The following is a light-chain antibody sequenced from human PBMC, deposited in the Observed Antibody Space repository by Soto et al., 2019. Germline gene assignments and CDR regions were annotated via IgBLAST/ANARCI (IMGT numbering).Light chain of an antibody. CDR2: DAS. Sequence: DIQMTQSPSTLSASIGDRVIITCRASQFINKWLAWHQQQPGKTPKVLISDASILETGVSSRFSGSGFGTEFTLTIGNLQPDDFATYYCLQYDLYPLTFGQGTRVEIK. CDR3: LQYDLYPLT. J-gene: IGKJ1*01. V-gene: IGKV1-5*01. CDR1: QFINKW.